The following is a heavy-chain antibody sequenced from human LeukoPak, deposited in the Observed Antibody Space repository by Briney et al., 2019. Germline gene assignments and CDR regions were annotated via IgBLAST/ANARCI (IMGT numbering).Heavy chain of an antibody. D-gene: IGHD7-27*01. J-gene: IGHJ3*02. CDR2: ISYDGSNK. Sequence: GGSLRLSCAASGFTFSSYGMHWVRQAPGKGLEWVAVISYDGSNKYYADSVKGRFTISRENAKNSLYLQMNSLRAGDTAVYYCARGAWGLIGGPKNAFDIWGQGTMVTVSS. V-gene: IGHV3-30*03. CDR3: ARGAWGLIGGPKNAFDI. CDR1: GFTFSSYG.